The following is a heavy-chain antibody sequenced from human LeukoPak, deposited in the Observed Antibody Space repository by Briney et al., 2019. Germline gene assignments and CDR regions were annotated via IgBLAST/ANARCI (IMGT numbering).Heavy chain of an antibody. CDR3: ARVWVGHGEFFDY. CDR1: GGSISSSIYY. D-gene: IGHD4-17*01. CDR2: IYYNANT. Sequence: PSETLSLTCTVSGGSISSSIYYWGWIRQPPGKGLEWIGSIYYNANTYYNPSLKSRITISVDTSKNQFSLKLSSVTAADTAVYYCARVWVGHGEFFDYWGQGTLVTVSS. J-gene: IGHJ4*02. V-gene: IGHV4-39*07.